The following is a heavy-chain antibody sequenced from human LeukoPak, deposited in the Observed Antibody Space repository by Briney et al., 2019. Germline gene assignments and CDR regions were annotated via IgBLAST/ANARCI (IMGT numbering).Heavy chain of an antibody. CDR3: ARDLKLYTSSWFDP. Sequence: GGSLRLSCVAPGYTFTSYSMNWVCQAPGKGLECVSSISSSSSFIYYAESVKVRFTISRDNAKNLLYLQMNSLRAEDTGVYYCARDLKLYTSSWFDPWGQGTLVTVSS. CDR2: ISSSSSFI. D-gene: IGHD6-13*01. V-gene: IGHV3-21*01. CDR1: GYTFTSYS. J-gene: IGHJ5*02.